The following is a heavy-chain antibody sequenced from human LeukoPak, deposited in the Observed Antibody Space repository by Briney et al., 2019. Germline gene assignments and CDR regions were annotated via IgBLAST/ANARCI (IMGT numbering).Heavy chain of an antibody. CDR1: GYTFTGYY. CDR2: INPNSGGT. D-gene: IGHD3-22*01. J-gene: IGHJ4*02. V-gene: IGHV1-2*02. CDR3: ASSSYDSSGYPEPFDY. Sequence: ASVKVSCKASGYTFTGYYMHWVRQAPGQGLEWMGWINPNSGGTNYAQKFQGRVTITRNTSISTAYMELSSLRSEDTAVYYCASSSYDSSGYPEPFDYWGQGTLVTVSS.